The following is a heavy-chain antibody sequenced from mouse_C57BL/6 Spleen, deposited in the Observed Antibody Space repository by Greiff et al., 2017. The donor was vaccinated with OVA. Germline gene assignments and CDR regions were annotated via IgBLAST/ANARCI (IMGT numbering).Heavy chain of an antibody. CDR3: ARGRGYGYYAMDY. D-gene: IGHD1-1*02. CDR2: IDPSDSET. Sequence: QVQLQQPGAELVRPGSSVKLSCKASGYTFTSYWMHWVKQRPIQGLEWIGNIDPSDSETHYNQKFKDKATLTVDKSSSTAYMQLSSLTSEDSAVYYCARGRGYGYYAMDYWGQGTSVTVSS. J-gene: IGHJ4*01. CDR1: GYTFTSYW. V-gene: IGHV1-52*01.